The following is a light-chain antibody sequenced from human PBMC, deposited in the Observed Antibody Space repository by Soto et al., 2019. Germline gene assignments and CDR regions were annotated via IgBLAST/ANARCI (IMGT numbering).Light chain of an antibody. J-gene: IGLJ1*01. Sequence: QSALTQPASVSGSPGQSITISCSGTSSDVGSYDHVAWYQQFPGKTPKLMIYEVSNRPSGVSSRFSGSKSGNTASLTISGLQAEDEADYYCCSYAGSSTNYVFGTGTKVTVL. CDR2: EVS. CDR1: SSDVGSYDH. V-gene: IGLV2-14*01. CDR3: CSYAGSSTNYV.